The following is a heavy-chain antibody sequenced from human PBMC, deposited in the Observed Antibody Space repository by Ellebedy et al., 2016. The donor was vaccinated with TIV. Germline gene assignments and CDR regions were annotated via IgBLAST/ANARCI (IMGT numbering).Heavy chain of an antibody. V-gene: IGHV3-7*01. CDR3: ARDSPLENWFDP. CDR1: GFMFSSYW. J-gene: IGHJ5*02. CDR2: IKQDGSEK. Sequence: GESLKISCAASGFMFSSYWMGWVRQAPGKGLEWVANIKQDGSEKYYVDSVKGRFTISRDNAKNSLYLQMNSLRAEDTAVYYCARDSPLENWFDPWGQGTLVTVSS.